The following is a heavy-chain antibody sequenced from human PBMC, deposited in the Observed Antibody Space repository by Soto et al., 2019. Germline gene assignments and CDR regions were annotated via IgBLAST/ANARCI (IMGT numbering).Heavy chain of an antibody. CDR3: ARKYPPTYDFDY. J-gene: IGHJ4*02. Sequence: PSETLSLTCAVSGYSISSGYYWSWVRQPPGKGLEWIGTIFHSGKTYYNPSLKSRLTISVDTSKNQFSLKLSSVTAADTAVYYCARKYPPTYDFDYWGQGTLVTVS. CDR2: IFHSGKT. CDR1: GYSISSGYY. V-gene: IGHV4-38-2*01. D-gene: IGHD1-26*01.